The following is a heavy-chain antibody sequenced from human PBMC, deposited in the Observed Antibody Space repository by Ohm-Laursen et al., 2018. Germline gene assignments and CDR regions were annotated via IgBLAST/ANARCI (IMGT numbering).Heavy chain of an antibody. CDR2: ISAHNGNT. V-gene: IGHV1-18*01. CDR1: GYTFTSYG. D-gene: IGHD1-26*01. Sequence: ASVKVSCKASGYTFTSYGISWVRQAPGQGLEWLGWISAHNGNTKNAQKVQGRVSMTTDTSTRTAYMELRSLRSDDTAVYYCARDQELVGAPLPDFDYWGQGTLVTVSS. J-gene: IGHJ4*02. CDR3: ARDQELVGAPLPDFDY.